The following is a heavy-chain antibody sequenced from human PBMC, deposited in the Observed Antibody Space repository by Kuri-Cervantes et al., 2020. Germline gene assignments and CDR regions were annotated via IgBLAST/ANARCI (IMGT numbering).Heavy chain of an antibody. CDR2: IYYSGST. D-gene: IGHD6-19*01. CDR1: GGSISSYF. Sequence: GSLRLSCTVSGGSISSYFWSWIRQPPGKGLEWIGYIYYSGSTNYNPSLKSRVTISVDTSKNQFSLKLSSVTAADTAVYYCARDTVAGNGDYSDYWGQGTLVTVSS. V-gene: IGHV4-59*01. CDR3: ARDTVAGNGDYSDY. J-gene: IGHJ4*02.